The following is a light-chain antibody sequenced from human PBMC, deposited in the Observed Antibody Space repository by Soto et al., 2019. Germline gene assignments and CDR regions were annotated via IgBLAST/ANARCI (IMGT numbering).Light chain of an antibody. V-gene: IGLV2-14*01. CDR2: EVS. CDR1: TSDIGAYNY. Sequence: QSVLTQPASVSGSPGQSITISCTGTTSDIGAYNYVSWYQQHAGNAPKLIIYEVSHRPSGVSPRFSGSKSGNTASLTISGLQAEDEGEYFCSLYTTDSTYVFGPGTKVTVL. CDR3: SLYTTDSTYV. J-gene: IGLJ1*01.